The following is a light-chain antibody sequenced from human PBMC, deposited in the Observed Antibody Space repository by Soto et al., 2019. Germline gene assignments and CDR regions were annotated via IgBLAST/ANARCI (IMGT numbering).Light chain of an antibody. CDR3: QQRSNWPWT. CDR2: DAS. J-gene: IGKJ1*01. Sequence: EIVLTQSPATLSLSPGERATLSCRASQSVSDSLVWYQQKPGQAPRLLIYDASNRATGIPARFSGSGSGTDVTLTIGSLEPEDFAVYYCQQRSNWPWTFGQGTKVEIK. CDR1: QSVSDS. V-gene: IGKV3-11*01.